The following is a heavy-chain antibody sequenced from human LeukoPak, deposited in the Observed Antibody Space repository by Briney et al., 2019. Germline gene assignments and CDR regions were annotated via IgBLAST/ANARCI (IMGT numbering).Heavy chain of an antibody. CDR2: IYHSGST. D-gene: IGHD3-16*02. V-gene: IGHV4-4*02. CDR3: ARVRITFGGVIVIGETFDY. CDR1: GGSISSHNW. J-gene: IGHJ4*02. Sequence: SETLSLTCAVSGGSISSHNWWSWVRQPPGRGLEWIGEIYHSGSTNYNPSLKSRVTISVDTSKNQFSLKLSSVTAADTAVYYCARVRITFGGVIVIGETFDYWGQGTLVTVSS.